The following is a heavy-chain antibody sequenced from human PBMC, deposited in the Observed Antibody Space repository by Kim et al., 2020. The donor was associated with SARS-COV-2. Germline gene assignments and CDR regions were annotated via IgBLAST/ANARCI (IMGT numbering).Heavy chain of an antibody. CDR1: GFTFDDYA. V-gene: IGHV3-9*01. CDR2: ISWNSGSI. D-gene: IGHD3-10*01. CDR3: AKPPTYYYGSGSLVYFDY. J-gene: IGHJ4*02. Sequence: GGSLRLSCAASGFTFDDYAMHWVRQAPGKGLEWVSGISWNSGSIGYADSVKGRFTISRDNAKNSLYLQMNSLRAEDTALYYCAKPPTYYYGSGSLVYFDYWGQGTLVTVSS.